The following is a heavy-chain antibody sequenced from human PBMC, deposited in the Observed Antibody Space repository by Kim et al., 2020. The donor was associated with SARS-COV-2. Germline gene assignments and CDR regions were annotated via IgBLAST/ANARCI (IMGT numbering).Heavy chain of an antibody. D-gene: IGHD6-19*01. CDR3: ASGSRSGWFPGHCDY. CDR1: GFTFSTYA. V-gene: IGHV3-23*01. Sequence: GGSLRLSCAASGFTFSTYAMTWVRQAPGKGLEWVSAISASGSSTFYADSVKGRFTISRDNPKNTLYLQMNSLRAEDAAIYFCASGSRSGWFPGHCDYWG. CDR2: ISASGSST. J-gene: IGHJ4*01.